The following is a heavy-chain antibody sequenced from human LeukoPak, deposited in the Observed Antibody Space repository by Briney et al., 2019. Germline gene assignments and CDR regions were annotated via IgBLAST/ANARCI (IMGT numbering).Heavy chain of an antibody. J-gene: IGHJ4*02. CDR1: GFTFSIYA. V-gene: IGHV3-23*01. CDR3: AKSPRITMVRGVIGNIDY. D-gene: IGHD3-10*01. CDR2: ISGSGGDT. Sequence: GGSLRLSCAASGFTFSIYAMSWVRQAPGKGLEWVSVISGSGGDTYYADSVKGRFTISRDNSKNTLYLQMNSLRAEDTAVYYCAKSPRITMVRGVIGNIDYWGQGTLVTVSS.